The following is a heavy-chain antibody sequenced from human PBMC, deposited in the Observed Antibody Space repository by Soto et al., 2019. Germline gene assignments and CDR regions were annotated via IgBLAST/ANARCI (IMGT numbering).Heavy chain of an antibody. CDR1: GFIFSSYA. CDR3: AKVGADGGWYDGEVDY. D-gene: IGHD6-19*01. CDR2: ISGSGGST. Sequence: LRLSCVASGFIFSSYAMSWVRQAPGKGLEWVSAISGSGGSTDHADSVKGRFTISRDNSKNTLYLQMNSLRVEDTAVYYCAKVGADGGWYDGEVDYWGQGSLVTVSS. J-gene: IGHJ4*02. V-gene: IGHV3-23*01.